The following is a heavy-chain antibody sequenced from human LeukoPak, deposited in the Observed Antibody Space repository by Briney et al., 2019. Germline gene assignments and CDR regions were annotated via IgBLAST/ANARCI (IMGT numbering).Heavy chain of an antibody. J-gene: IGHJ5*02. CDR1: GFTFRNFA. Sequence: GGSLRLSCAASGFTFRNFAMSWVRQAPGKGLEWVSGLSHGGTRTFYAASVKGRFTISRDDSNSTLFLQVDNLRVEDTATYYCAKDIELFMSWGQGTLVIVSS. V-gene: IGHV3-23*01. CDR2: LSHGGTRT. CDR3: AKDIELFMS. D-gene: IGHD1-26*01.